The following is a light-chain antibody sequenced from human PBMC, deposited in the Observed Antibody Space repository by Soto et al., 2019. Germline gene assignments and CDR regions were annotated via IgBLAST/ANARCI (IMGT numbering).Light chain of an antibody. J-gene: IGKJ1*01. Sequence: DIQMTQSPSTLSATVGDRVTITCRASQSISTWLAWYQQKPGKAPKLLIYDASSLEVGVPSRFSGSGSRTEFTLTISSLQPDDYGTYYCQQYYDFRTFGQGTNVDIK. V-gene: IGKV1-5*01. CDR1: QSISTW. CDR2: DAS. CDR3: QQYYDFRT.